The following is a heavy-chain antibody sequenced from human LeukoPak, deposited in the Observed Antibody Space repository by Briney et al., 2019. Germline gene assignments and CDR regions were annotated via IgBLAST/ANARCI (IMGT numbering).Heavy chain of an antibody. J-gene: IGHJ1*01. V-gene: IGHV3-7*05. CDR3: SLEGSSWYRYFQH. D-gene: IGHD6-13*01. CDR1: GFTFSSYW. Sequence: GGSLRLSCAASGFTFSSYWMSWVRQAPGKWLEWVANIKQDGSEKYYVDSVKGRFSISRDNAKNSLYLQMNSLRAEDTAVYYSSLEGSSWYRYFQHWGQGTLVTVSS. CDR2: IKQDGSEK.